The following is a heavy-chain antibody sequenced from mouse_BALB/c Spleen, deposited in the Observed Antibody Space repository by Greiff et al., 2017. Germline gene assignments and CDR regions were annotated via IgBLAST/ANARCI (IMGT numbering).Heavy chain of an antibody. CDR1: GFTFSSFG. J-gene: IGHJ4*01. V-gene: IGHV5-17*02. Sequence: EVKLVESGGGLVQPGGSRKLSCAASGFTFSSFGMHWVRQAPEKGLEWVAYISSGSSTIYYADTVKGRFTISRDNPKNTLFLQMTSLRSEDTAMYYCARSLLRRRAMDYWGQGTSVTVSS. CDR2: ISSGSSTI. D-gene: IGHD2-4*01. CDR3: ARSLLRRRAMDY.